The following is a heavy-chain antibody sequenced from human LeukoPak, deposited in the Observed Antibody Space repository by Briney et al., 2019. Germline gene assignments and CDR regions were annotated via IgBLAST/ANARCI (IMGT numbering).Heavy chain of an antibody. Sequence: GGSLRLSCAASGFTFSSHWMSWVRQAPGRGLEWVANINQGGSEKNYVDSVKGRFTISRDNAKNSLYQQMNSLRAEDTAIYYCARDHVVDGLVFDYWGQGTLVTVSS. CDR1: GFTFSSHW. J-gene: IGHJ4*02. CDR2: INQGGSEK. CDR3: ARDHVVDGLVFDY. D-gene: IGHD2-15*01. V-gene: IGHV3-7*01.